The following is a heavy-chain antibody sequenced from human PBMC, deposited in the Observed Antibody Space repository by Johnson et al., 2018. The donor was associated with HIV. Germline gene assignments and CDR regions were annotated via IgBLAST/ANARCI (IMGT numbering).Heavy chain of an antibody. CDR1: GFTFSTYD. J-gene: IGHJ3*02. V-gene: IGHV3-30*03. Sequence: QVQLVESGGGLVQPGGSLRLSCAASGFTFSTYDMHWVRQAPGKGLEWVAVISHDGSDKNYADSVKGRFIVSRDNAKNLLYLQMSSLRAEDTAVYYCARGWSGAFDIWGQGTMVTVSS. CDR3: ARGWSGAFDI. D-gene: IGHD2-15*01. CDR2: ISHDGSDK.